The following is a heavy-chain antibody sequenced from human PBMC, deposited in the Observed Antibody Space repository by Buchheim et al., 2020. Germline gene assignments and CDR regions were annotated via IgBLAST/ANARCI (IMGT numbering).Heavy chain of an antibody. D-gene: IGHD6-13*01. CDR1: GFTFSSYW. J-gene: IGHJ4*02. CDR2: IQQDGREK. CDR3: ARGPPPPHIAAAGTADY. V-gene: IGHV3-7*01. Sequence: VQLVESGGGLVQPGGSLRLSCAASGFTFSSYWMSWVRQAPGMGLEWVANIQQDGREKYYVVSVKGRFTISRDNAKNSLYLQMNSLRAEETAVYYCARGPPPPHIAAAGTADYWGQGTL.